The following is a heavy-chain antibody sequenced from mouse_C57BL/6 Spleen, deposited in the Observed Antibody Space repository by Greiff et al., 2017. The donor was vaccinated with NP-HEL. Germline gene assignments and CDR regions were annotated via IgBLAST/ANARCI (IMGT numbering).Heavy chain of an antibody. D-gene: IGHD1-1*01. CDR1: GFNIKDYY. J-gene: IGHJ3*01. CDR3: TPYYYDSSSFAY. CDR2: IDPEDGDT. Sequence: EVQLQEPGAELVRPGASVKLSCTASGFNIKDYYMHWVKQRPEQGLEWIGRIDPEDGDTEYAPKFQGKATMTEDTSSNTAYLQLSSLTSEDTAVYYCTPYYYDSSSFAYWGQGTLVTVSS. V-gene: IGHV14-1*01.